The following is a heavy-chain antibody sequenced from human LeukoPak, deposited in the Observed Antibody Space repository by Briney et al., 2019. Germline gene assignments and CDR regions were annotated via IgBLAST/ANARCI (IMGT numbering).Heavy chain of an antibody. V-gene: IGHV4-39*01. CDR2: IYYSGST. J-gene: IGHJ6*02. CDR1: GGFISSSSYY. Sequence: SEPLSLTCTLSGGFISSSSYYWGWIRQPPGKGLEWFGSIYYSGSTYYNPSAKGRVTISVDTTNNHFSLTLSSATAADTAVYYCARQAPRAGMDVWGQGTTVTVSS. CDR3: ARQAPRAGMDV.